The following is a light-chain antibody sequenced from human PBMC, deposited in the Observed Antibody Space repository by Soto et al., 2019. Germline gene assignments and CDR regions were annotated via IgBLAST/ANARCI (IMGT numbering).Light chain of an antibody. Sequence: DIVMTQTPLSLSVTPGQSASISCKSSQTLLHSNGKSYLYWYLQKAGQPPQLLIYEVSNRFSGVPDRFSGRGSRTDFTLQISRVGAEDVGVYYCLQSLQFPLTFGGGTKVEIK. J-gene: IGKJ4*01. V-gene: IGKV2D-29*01. CDR1: QTLLHSNGKSY. CDR2: EVS. CDR3: LQSLQFPLT.